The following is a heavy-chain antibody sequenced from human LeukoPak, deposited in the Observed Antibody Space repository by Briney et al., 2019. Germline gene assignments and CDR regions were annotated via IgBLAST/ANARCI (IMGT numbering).Heavy chain of an antibody. CDR2: ICPGDSDT. CDR3: AGHGEDCSSTSCSEGAFDI. D-gene: IGHD2-2*01. Sequence: GESLKISCKGSGYSFTSYWIGWVRQMPGKGLEWMGIICPGDSDTRYSPSFQGQVTISADKSISTAYLQWSSLKASDTAMYYCAGHGEDCSSTSCSEGAFDIWGQGTMVTVSS. V-gene: IGHV5-51*01. J-gene: IGHJ3*02. CDR1: GYSFTSYW.